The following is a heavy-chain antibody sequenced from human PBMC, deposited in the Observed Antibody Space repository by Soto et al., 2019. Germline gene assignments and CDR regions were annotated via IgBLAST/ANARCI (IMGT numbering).Heavy chain of an antibody. CDR2: IRGDNRDT. CDR1: GYTFNTYV. J-gene: IGHJ6*01. CDR3: ARGGNWNCAMDV. Sequence: QVQLVQSGGEVKKPGASVKVSCKASGYTFNTYVIAWVRQAPGQGLEWMGWIRGDNRDTDHAEKFQGRITMTTDTSTSTTYLDLTNLRSDDAAVYYCARGGNWNCAMDVWGQGSTVTVSS. V-gene: IGHV1-18*01. D-gene: IGHD1-20*01.